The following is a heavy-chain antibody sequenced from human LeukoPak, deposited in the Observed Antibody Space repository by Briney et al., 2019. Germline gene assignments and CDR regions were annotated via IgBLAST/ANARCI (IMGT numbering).Heavy chain of an antibody. CDR3: AKLGSNWNYSPSAFDI. CDR2: ISWNSGSI. V-gene: IGHV3-9*01. Sequence: GGSLRLSCAASGFTFDDYAMHWVRQAPGKGLGWVSGISWNSGSIGYADSVKGRFTVSRDNARNSLYLQMNSLRAEDTALYYCAKLGSNWNYSPSAFDIWGQGTMVTVSS. D-gene: IGHD1-7*01. J-gene: IGHJ3*02. CDR1: GFTFDDYA.